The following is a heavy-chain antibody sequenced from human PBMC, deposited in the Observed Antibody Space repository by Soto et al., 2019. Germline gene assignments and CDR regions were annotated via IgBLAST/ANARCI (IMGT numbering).Heavy chain of an antibody. Sequence: QVQLQESGPGLVKPSETLSLTCTVSGGSVSSGSYYWSWIRQPPGKGLEWIGYIYYSGSTNYNPSLKSRVTISVATSKNQFSLKLSSVTAADTAVYYCARVFLVVTAIDYWGQGTLVTVSS. CDR3: ARVFLVVTAIDY. CDR2: IYYSGST. CDR1: GGSVSSGSYY. D-gene: IGHD2-21*02. J-gene: IGHJ4*02. V-gene: IGHV4-61*01.